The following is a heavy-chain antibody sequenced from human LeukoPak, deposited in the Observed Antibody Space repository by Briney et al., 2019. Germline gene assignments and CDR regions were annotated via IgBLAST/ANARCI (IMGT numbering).Heavy chain of an antibody. D-gene: IGHD3-22*01. CDR2: MTSNGIYK. CDR1: GFTISSYE. J-gene: IGHJ6*02. V-gene: IGHV3-48*03. CDR3: ARESMIEVGDGMDV. Sequence: GGSLRLSCAASGFTISSYEVNWVRQAPGKGLVWVSYMTSNGIYKYYAESVKGRFTISRDNAKNSVYLQVNSLRAEDTAVYYCARESMIEVGDGMDVWGQGTTVTVSS.